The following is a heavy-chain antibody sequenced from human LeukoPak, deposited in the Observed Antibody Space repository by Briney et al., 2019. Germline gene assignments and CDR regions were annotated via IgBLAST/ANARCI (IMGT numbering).Heavy chain of an antibody. CDR1: GFTFSSFP. V-gene: IGHV3-23*01. D-gene: IGHD1-7*01. J-gene: IGHJ4*02. Sequence: GGSLRLSCAASGFTFSSFPMTWVRQAPGKGLEWVSGLSGSGDTTYHADSVRGRFTISRDNSKNTLYPQINSLGAEDTAVYYCAKVAPYGNYVFDYWGQGSQVTVSS. CDR3: AKVAPYGNYVFDY. CDR2: LSGSGDTT.